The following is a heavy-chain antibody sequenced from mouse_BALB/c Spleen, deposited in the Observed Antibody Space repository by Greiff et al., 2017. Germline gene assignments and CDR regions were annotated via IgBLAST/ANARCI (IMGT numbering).Heavy chain of an antibody. V-gene: IGHV3-6*02. D-gene: IGHD1-2*01. Sequence: EVQLVESGPGLVKPSQSLSLTCSVTGYSITSGYYWNWIRQFPGNKLEWMGYISYDGSNNYNPSLKNRISITRDTSKNQFFLKLNSVTTEDTATYDCARDRFITTATFMDYWGQGTSVTVSS. CDR2: ISYDGSN. CDR3: ARDRFITTATFMDY. J-gene: IGHJ4*01. CDR1: GYSITSGYY.